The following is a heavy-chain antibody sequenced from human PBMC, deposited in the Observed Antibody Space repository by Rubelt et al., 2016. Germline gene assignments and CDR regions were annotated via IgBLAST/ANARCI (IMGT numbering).Heavy chain of an antibody. CDR2: IYYSGST. Sequence: QLQLQESGPGLVKPSETLSLTCTVSGGSISSYYWSWIRQPPGKGLEWIGYIYYSGSTNYNPSLKSRVSISVDMSKNQVSLKLSAVTAADTAVDYCARGVDGYNLDYWGQGTLVTVSS. V-gene: IGHV4-59*01. D-gene: IGHD5-24*01. J-gene: IGHJ4*02. CDR3: ARGVDGYNLDY. CDR1: GGSISSYY.